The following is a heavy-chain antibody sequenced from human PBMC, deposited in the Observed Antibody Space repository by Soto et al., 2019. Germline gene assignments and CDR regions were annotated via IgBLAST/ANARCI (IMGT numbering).Heavy chain of an antibody. D-gene: IGHD3-22*01. CDR2: ISAYNGNT. Sequence: ASVKVSCKASGYTFTSYGISWVRQAPGQGLEWMGWISAYNGNTNYAQKLQGRVTMTTDTSTSTAYMELRSLRSDDTAVYYCSRYYKYYYDSSDKSDAFDIWGQGTMVTVSS. CDR3: SRYYKYYYDSSDKSDAFDI. J-gene: IGHJ3*02. CDR1: GYTFTSYG. V-gene: IGHV1-18*01.